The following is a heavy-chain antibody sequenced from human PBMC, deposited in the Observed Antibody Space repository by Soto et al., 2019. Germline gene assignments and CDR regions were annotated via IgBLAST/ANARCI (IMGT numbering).Heavy chain of an antibody. Sequence: QVQLQESGPGLVKPSETLSLTCTVSGDSITSYYWSWIRQPPGKGLEWVGYISYTGSTIYNPSLESRATVSLVTRKLKVSLRRNAGTVGGTAVYYRASVEELRVWFEPWGRGTVVPVSS. CDR2: ISYTGST. V-gene: IGHV4-59*13. CDR1: GDSITSYY. D-gene: IGHD3-10*01. J-gene: IGHJ5*02. CDR3: ASVEELRVWFEP.